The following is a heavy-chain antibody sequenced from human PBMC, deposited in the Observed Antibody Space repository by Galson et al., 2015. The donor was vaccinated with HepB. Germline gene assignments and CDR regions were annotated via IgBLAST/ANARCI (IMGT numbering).Heavy chain of an antibody. CDR2: ISAYNGNT. V-gene: IGHV1-18*04. Sequence: SVKVSCKASGYTFTSYGISWVRQAPGQGLEWMGWISAYNGNTNYARKLQGRVTMTTDTSTGTAYMELRSLRSDDTAVYYCARHEVRGVIKSAFDYWGQGTLVTVSS. J-gene: IGHJ4*02. CDR1: GYTFTSYG. CDR3: ARHEVRGVIKSAFDY. D-gene: IGHD3-10*01.